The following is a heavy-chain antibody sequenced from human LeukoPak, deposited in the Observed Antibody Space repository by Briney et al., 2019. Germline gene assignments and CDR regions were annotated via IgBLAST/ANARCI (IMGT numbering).Heavy chain of an antibody. CDR1: GGSISSGGYY. V-gene: IGHV4-31*03. Sequence: SETLSPTCTVSGGSISSGGYYWSWIRQHPGKGLEWIGYIYYSGSTYYNPSLKSRVTISVDTSKNQFSLKLSSVTAADTAVYYCARGIYTMIAYYYFDYWGQGTLVTVSS. J-gene: IGHJ4*02. CDR3: ARGIYTMIAYYYFDY. CDR2: IYYSGST. D-gene: IGHD3-22*01.